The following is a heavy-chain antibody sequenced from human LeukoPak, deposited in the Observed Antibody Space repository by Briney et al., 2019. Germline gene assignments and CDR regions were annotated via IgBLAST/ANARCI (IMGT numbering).Heavy chain of an antibody. CDR3: ARDAGYSSGWYVFGYFDY. J-gene: IGHJ4*02. Sequence: PSETLSLTCTVSGGSISSYYWSWIRQPPGKGMEWIGYTYYSGSTNYNPSLKSRVTISVDTSKNQFSLKLSSVTAADTAVYYCARDAGYSSGWYVFGYFDYWGQGTLVTVSS. D-gene: IGHD6-19*01. CDR2: TYYSGST. CDR1: GGSISSYY. V-gene: IGHV4-59*12.